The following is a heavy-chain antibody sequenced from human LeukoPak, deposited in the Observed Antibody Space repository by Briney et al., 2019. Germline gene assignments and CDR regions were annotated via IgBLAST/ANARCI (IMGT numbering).Heavy chain of an antibody. J-gene: IGHJ4*02. CDR3: AIVGATTFDY. Sequence: ASVKVSCKASGGTFSSYAISWVRQAPGQGLEWMGRIIPILGIANYAQKFQGGVTITADKSTSTAYMELSSLRSEDTAVYYCAIVGATTFDYWGQGTLVTVSS. D-gene: IGHD1-26*01. CDR2: IIPILGIA. V-gene: IGHV1-69*04. CDR1: GGTFSSYA.